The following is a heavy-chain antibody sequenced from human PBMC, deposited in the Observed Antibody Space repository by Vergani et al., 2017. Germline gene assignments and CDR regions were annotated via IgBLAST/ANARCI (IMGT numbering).Heavy chain of an antibody. CDR1: GFTFSSYG. CDR2: ISYDGSNK. D-gene: IGHD1-14*01. J-gene: IGHJ6*02. V-gene: IGHV3-30*18. CDR3: AKDRGGRQGTGYYYYGMDV. Sequence: QVQLVESGGGVVQPGRSLRLSCAASGFTFSSYGMHWVRQAPGKGLEWVAVISYDGSNKYYADSVKGRFTISRDNSKNTLYLQMNSLRAEVTAVYYCAKDRGGRQGTGYYYYGMDVWGQGTTVTVSS.